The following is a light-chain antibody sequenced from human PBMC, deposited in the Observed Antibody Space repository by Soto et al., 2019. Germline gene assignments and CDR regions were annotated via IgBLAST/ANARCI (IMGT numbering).Light chain of an antibody. J-gene: IGLJ3*02. V-gene: IGLV3-21*02. CDR1: SNIGAGYD. CDR3: QAWATSGDHWV. CDR2: DDS. Sequence: VLTQPPSVSGAPGQRVTISCTGSSSNIGAGYDVHWYQQRPGQAPVVVVYDDSDRPSGIPERFSGSNSGNTATLTISRVEAGDEADYFCQAWATSGDHWVFGGGTQLTVL.